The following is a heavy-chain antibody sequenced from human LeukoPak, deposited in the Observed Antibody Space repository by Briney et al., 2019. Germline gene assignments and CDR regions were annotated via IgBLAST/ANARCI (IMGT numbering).Heavy chain of an antibody. V-gene: IGHV4-4*07. J-gene: IGHJ4*02. D-gene: IGHD3-10*01. Sequence: SETLSLTCTVSGGSISSYYCSWIRQPAGKGLECIGRIYTSGSTNYNPSLKSRVTMSVDTSKNQFSLKLSSVTAADTAVYYCARASPELWFGEPEGYYFDYWGQGTLVTVSS. CDR2: IYTSGST. CDR1: GGSISSYY. CDR3: ARASPELWFGEPEGYYFDY.